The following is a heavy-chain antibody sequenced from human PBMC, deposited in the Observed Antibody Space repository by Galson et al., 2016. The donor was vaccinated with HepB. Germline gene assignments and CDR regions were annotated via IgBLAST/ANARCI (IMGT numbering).Heavy chain of an antibody. V-gene: IGHV2-5*02. CDR2: IYWDDDK. J-gene: IGHJ5*02. Sequence: PALVKPTQTLTLTCTFSGFSLRTSGVAVGWIRQPPGKALEWLALIYWDDDKRYSPSLKSRLTITKDTSKNQVVLTMTNMDPADTATYYCAHRPPPEVPNIITWFGPWGQGTLVTVSS. CDR1: GFSLRTSGVA. D-gene: IGHD3-10*01. CDR3: AHRPPPEVPNIITWFGP.